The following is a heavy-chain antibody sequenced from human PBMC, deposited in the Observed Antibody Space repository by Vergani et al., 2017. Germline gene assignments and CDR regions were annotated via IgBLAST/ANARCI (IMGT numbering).Heavy chain of an antibody. Sequence: QVQLQESGPGLVKPSQTLSLTCTVSGGSISSGSYYWSWIRQPAGKGLEWIGRIYTSGSTNYNPSLKSRVTISVDTSKNQFSLKLSSVTAADTAVYYCARRGAFKDPSYYYGMDVWGQGTTVTASS. J-gene: IGHJ6*02. CDR2: IYTSGST. CDR3: ARRGAFKDPSYYYGMDV. CDR1: GGSISSGSYY. V-gene: IGHV4-61*02. D-gene: IGHD3-16*01.